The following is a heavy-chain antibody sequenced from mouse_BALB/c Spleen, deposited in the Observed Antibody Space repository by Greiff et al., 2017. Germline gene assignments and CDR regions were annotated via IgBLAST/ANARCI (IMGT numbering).Heavy chain of an antibody. CDR2: ISSGGSYT. CDR1: GFTFSSYA. V-gene: IGHV5-9-3*01. D-gene: IGHD2-14*01. Sequence: EVKLMESGGGLVKPGGSLKLSCAASGFTFSSYAMSWVRQTPGKRLEWVATISSGGSYTYYPDSVKGRFTISRDNAKNTLYLQMSSLRSEDTAMYYCARHGRYDYYFDYWGQGTTLTVSS. CDR3: ARHGRYDYYFDY. J-gene: IGHJ2*01.